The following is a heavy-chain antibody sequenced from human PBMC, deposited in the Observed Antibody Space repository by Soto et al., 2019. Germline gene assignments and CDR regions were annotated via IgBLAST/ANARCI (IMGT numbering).Heavy chain of an antibody. V-gene: IGHV4-31*03. Sequence: QVQLQESGPGLVKPSQTLSLTCTVSGGSISSGGYYWSWIRQHPGKGLEWIGYIYSSGSTYYNTSLKSRVTISVDTSKNQSSLKMSSVTAADTAVYYWASLYMVRGVRTFDYWGQGTLVTVSS. D-gene: IGHD3-10*01. CDR3: ASLYMVRGVRTFDY. CDR1: GGSISSGGYY. J-gene: IGHJ4*02. CDR2: IYSSGST.